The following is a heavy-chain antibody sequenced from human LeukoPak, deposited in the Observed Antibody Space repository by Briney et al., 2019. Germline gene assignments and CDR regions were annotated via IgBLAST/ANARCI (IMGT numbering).Heavy chain of an antibody. CDR1: GGSISSSY. CDR3: ARGPRWYFDY. CDR2: IYYSGST. D-gene: IGHD4-23*01. J-gene: IGHJ4*02. V-gene: IGHV4-59*01. Sequence: SETLSLTCTVSGGSISSSYGSWIRQPPGKGLEWIGYIYYSGSTNYNPSLKSRVTISVDTSKNQFSLKQSSVTAADTAVYYCARGPRWYFDYWGQGTLVTVSS.